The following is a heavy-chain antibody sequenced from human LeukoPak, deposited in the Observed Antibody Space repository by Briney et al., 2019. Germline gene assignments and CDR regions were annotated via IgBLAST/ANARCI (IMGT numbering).Heavy chain of an antibody. V-gene: IGHV3-23*01. CDR1: GFTFSNYA. D-gene: IGHD3-9*01. J-gene: IGHJ4*02. CDR3: AKWGDYDILTGYYDSDY. CDR2: IVGRGSST. Sequence: PGASLRLSCAASGFTFSNYAMSWVRQAPGKGLEWVSAIVGRGSSTYYADSVKGRFTISRDNSKNTLYLQLNRLRAEDTAVYYCAKWGDYDILTGYYDSDYWGQGTLVTVSS.